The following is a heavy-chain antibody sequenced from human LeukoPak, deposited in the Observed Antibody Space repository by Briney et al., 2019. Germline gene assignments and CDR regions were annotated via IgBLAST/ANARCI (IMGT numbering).Heavy chain of an antibody. CDR1: RFIFSSYS. D-gene: IGHD1-14*01. Sequence: GGSLRLSCAASRFIFSSYSMNWVRQAPGKGLEWVSSISSSSSYIYYADSVKGRFTISRDNAKNSLYLQMNRLRAKDTADYYCARGTRYRSPYYMDVWGKGTTVTVSS. V-gene: IGHV3-21*01. CDR2: ISSSSSYI. J-gene: IGHJ6*03. CDR3: ARGTRYRSPYYMDV.